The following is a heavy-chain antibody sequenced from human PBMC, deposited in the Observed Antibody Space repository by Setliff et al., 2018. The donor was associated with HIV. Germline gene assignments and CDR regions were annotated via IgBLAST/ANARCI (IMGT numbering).Heavy chain of an antibody. D-gene: IGHD3-9*01. CDR1: GGSISSYY. CDR3: VRRLRYFDPSFDI. J-gene: IGHJ3*02. V-gene: IGHV4-59*12. CDR2: INHSGST. Sequence: SETLSLTCSVSGGSISSYYWSWIRQPPGRGLEWIGYINHSGSTNFNPSLRSRVTISLDTSKNQFSLTLSSVTAADTAVYYCVRRLRYFDPSFDIWGQGTLVTVSS.